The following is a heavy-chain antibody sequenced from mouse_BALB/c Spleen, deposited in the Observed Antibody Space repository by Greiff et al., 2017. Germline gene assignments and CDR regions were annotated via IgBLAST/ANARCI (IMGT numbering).Heavy chain of an antibody. CDR3: ARGNYGSFDY. D-gene: IGHD1-1*01. J-gene: IGHJ2*01. CDR2: INPSTGYT. CDR1: GYTFTSYW. V-gene: IGHV1-7*01. Sequence: VKLVESGAELAKPGASVKMSCKASGYTFTSYWMHWVKQRPGQGLEWIGYINPSTGYTEYNQKFKDKATLTADKSSSTAYMQLSSLTSEDSAVYYCARGNYGSFDYWGQGTTLTVSS.